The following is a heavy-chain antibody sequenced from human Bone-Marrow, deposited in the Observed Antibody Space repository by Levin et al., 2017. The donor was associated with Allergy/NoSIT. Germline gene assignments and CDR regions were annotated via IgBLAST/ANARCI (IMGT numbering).Heavy chain of an antibody. Sequence: SETLSLTCAVYGWSFSGYYWSWIRQPPGKGLEWIGEINHSGSTNYNPSLKSRVTISVDTSKNQFSLKLSSVTAADTSVYYCARGLSYGPYDYYGMGVWGQGTTVTVSS. CDR1: GWSFSGYY. V-gene: IGHV4-34*01. CDR3: ARGLSYGPYDYYGMGV. J-gene: IGHJ6*02. CDR2: INHSGST. D-gene: IGHD5-18*01.